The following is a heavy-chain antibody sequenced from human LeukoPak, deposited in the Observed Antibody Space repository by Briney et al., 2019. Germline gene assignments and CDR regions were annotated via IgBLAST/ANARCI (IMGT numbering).Heavy chain of an antibody. D-gene: IGHD6-6*01. CDR3: ARSWRGSSAGFDY. J-gene: IGHJ4*02. V-gene: IGHV4-59*01. CDR2: IYYSGST. CDR1: GGSISSYY. Sequence: SETLSLTCTVSGGSISSYYWSWIRQPPGKGLEWIGYIYYSGSTNYTPSLKSRITISVDTSRNQFSLKLNSVTAADTAVYYCARSWRGSSAGFDYWGQGTLVTVSS.